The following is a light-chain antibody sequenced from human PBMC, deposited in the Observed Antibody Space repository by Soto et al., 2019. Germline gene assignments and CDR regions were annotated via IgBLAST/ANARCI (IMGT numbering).Light chain of an antibody. CDR3: SSYTSSTTLV. CDR2: DVS. V-gene: IGLV2-14*03. J-gene: IGLJ1*01. CDR1: TSDVGRYNY. Sequence: QSVLTQPASVSGSPGQSITISCTGTTSDVGRYNYVSWYQQHPGKAPQLLIYDVSHRPSGISNRFSGSKSDSTASLTISGLQAEDEADYYCSSYTSSTTLVFGTGTKVTVL.